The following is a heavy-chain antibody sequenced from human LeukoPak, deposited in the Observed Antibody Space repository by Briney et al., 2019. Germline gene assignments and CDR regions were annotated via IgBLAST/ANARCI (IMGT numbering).Heavy chain of an antibody. D-gene: IGHD6-19*01. CDR3: ARSPHIGAVAGPLDY. Sequence: GGSLRLSCAASGFTFSSYDMHWVRQATGKGLEWVSAIGTAGDTYYPGSVKGRFTISGENAKNSLYLQMNSLRAGDTAVYYCARSPHIGAVAGPLDYWGQGALVTVSS. J-gene: IGHJ4*02. V-gene: IGHV3-13*01. CDR1: GFTFSSYD. CDR2: IGTAGDT.